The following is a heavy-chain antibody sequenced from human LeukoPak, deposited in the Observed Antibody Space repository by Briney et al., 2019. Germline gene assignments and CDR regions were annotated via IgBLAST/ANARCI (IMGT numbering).Heavy chain of an antibody. CDR1: GFTFNNYW. CDR2: INQHGTEK. J-gene: IGHJ6*02. Sequence: GGSLRLSCAASGFTFNNYWVSWVRQAPGKRLQWVANINQHGTEKHYVDSVRDRFSISRDNAKNSLYLQMNSLRAEDTAVYYCASNWNYIRGYGMDVWGQGTTVTVSS. V-gene: IGHV3-7*01. CDR3: ASNWNYIRGYGMDV. D-gene: IGHD1-7*01.